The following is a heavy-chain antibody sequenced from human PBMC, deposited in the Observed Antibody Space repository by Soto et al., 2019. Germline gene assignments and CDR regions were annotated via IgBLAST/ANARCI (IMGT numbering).Heavy chain of an antibody. CDR1: GFTFSSYS. J-gene: IGHJ4*02. V-gene: IGHV3-21*01. D-gene: IGHD6-19*01. CDR2: ISTSSYI. CDR3: ARDSSDWLIDY. Sequence: GVSLRLSWAASGFTFSSYSMNWVRQAPGKGLEWVSSISTSSYIYYEDSVKGRFTISRDNAKNSLYLQMNSLRAEDTAVYYCARDSSDWLIDYWGQGTLVADSS.